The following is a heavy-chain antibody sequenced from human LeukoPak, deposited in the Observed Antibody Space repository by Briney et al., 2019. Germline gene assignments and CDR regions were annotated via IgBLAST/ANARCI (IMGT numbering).Heavy chain of an antibody. J-gene: IGHJ4*02. V-gene: IGHV4-39*01. CDR1: GGSISRSIYY. Sequence: SETLSLTCTVSGGSISRSIYYWGWIRQPPGKGLEWIASIYYSGTTRYNPSLRSRVTISVDTSKNQFSLKLSSVTAAATAVCYCARHEGYDFDYWGQGTLVTVSS. CDR2: IYYSGTT. CDR3: ARHEGYDFDY. D-gene: IGHD5-12*01.